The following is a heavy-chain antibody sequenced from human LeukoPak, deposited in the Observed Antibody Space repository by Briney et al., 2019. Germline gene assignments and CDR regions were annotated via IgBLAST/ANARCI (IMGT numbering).Heavy chain of an antibody. CDR3: AREWGRILDI. J-gene: IGHJ3*02. Sequence: SETLSLTCAVYGGSFSGYYWSWIRQPPGKGLEWIGEINHSGSTNYNPSLKSRVTISVDTSKNQFSLKLSSVTAEDTAVYYCAREWGRILDIWGQGTMVTVSS. D-gene: IGHD2-21*01. CDR1: GGSFSGYY. V-gene: IGHV4-34*01. CDR2: INHSGST.